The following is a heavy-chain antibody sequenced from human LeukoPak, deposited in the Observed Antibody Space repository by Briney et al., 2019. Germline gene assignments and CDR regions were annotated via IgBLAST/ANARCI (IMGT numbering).Heavy chain of an antibody. CDR2: IYYGGST. V-gene: IGHV4-39*07. CDR1: GGSISSSSYY. D-gene: IGHD3-3*01. Sequence: SETLSLTCTVSGGSISSSSYYWGWIRQPPGKGLEWIGSIYYGGSTYYNPSLKSRVTISVDTSKNQFSLKLSSVTAADTAVYYCARGTAEWFDYWGQGTLVTVSS. J-gene: IGHJ4*02. CDR3: ARGTAEWFDY.